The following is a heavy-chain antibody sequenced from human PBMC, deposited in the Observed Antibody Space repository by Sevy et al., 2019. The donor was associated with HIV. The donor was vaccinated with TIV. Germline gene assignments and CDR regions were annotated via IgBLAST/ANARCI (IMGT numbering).Heavy chain of an antibody. D-gene: IGHD3-10*01. V-gene: IGHV3-30*18. Sequence: GSLRLSCAASGFNFSTYAMHWVRQAPGKGLEWVAVISYDGTNKYYADSVKGRFTISRDNSRNVLYLQLNSLRTDDTAVFYCAKDQTQDFGDRLDPWGQGTLVTVSS. CDR2: ISYDGTNK. J-gene: IGHJ5*02. CDR1: GFNFSTYA. CDR3: AKDQTQDFGDRLDP.